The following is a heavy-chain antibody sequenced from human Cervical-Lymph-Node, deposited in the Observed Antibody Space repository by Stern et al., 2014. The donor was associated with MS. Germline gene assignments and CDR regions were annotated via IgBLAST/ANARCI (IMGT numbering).Heavy chain of an antibody. CDR2: ITNVGST. J-gene: IGHJ4*01. CDR3: ARDTSSPERSDW. V-gene: IGHV3-53*01. CDR1: GFTVSRDY. D-gene: IGHD1-1*01. Sequence: EVQLVESGGGVIQPGGSLRLSCTASGFTVSRDYMTWVRQAPGKGLEWVSLITNVGSTFYTDSVKGRFTISRDDSKNTVYLHMTSLRAEDTAMYYCARDTSSPERSDWWGQEPWSPSPQ.